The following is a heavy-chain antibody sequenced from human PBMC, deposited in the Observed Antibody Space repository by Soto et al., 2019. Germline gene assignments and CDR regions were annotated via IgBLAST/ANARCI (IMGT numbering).Heavy chain of an antibody. CDR1: GGTFSSYA. CDR3: ARDFCSSTSCRKRWFDP. CDR2: TIPIFGTA. Sequence: SVKVSCKASGGTFSSYAISWVRQAPGQGLEWMGGTIPIFGTANYAQKFQGRVTITADESTSTAYMELSSLRSEDTAAYYCARDFCSSTSCRKRWFDPWGQGTLVTVSS. J-gene: IGHJ5*02. D-gene: IGHD2-2*01. V-gene: IGHV1-69*13.